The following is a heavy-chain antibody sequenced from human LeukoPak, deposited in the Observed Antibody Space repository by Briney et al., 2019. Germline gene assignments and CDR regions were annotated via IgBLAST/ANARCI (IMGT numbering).Heavy chain of an antibody. V-gene: IGHV3-23*01. CDR1: GFAFRTYA. Sequence: PGGSLRLSCSASGFAFRTYATSWVRHAPGKGLEGVSAISGSGDKTFYAESVRGRFTISRDNSRNTLYLQMNSLRAEDTAVCYCAKDLNYGFDSWGQGTLVTV. CDR3: AKDLNYGFDS. CDR2: ISGSGDKT. D-gene: IGHD3-10*01. J-gene: IGHJ4*02.